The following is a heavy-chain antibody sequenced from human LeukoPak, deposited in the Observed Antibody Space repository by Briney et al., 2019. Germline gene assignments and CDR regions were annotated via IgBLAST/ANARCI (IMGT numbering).Heavy chain of an antibody. D-gene: IGHD4/OR15-4a*01. Sequence: GGSLRLSCAASGFTFSNYWMHWVRQAPGKGLVWVSRTNSDASTTLYADSVQGRFSASRDNAKNTLYLQMSGLRAEDTAVYYCTRGLPNFSFFDYWGQGILVTVSS. J-gene: IGHJ4*02. CDR1: GFTFSNYW. CDR3: TRGLPNFSFFDY. CDR2: TNSDASTT. V-gene: IGHV3-74*01.